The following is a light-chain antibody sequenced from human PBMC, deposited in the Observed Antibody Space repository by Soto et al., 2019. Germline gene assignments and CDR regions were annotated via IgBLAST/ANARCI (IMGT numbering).Light chain of an antibody. CDR3: QQYHNWPPT. Sequence: EIVLTQSPGTLSLSPGERATLSCRASQSLSNSELAWYQYKPGQAPRLLIYGASTRATGIPARFSGSGSGTEFTLTISSLQSEDLAVYFCQQYHNWPPTFGQGTKVDI. CDR1: QSLSNS. V-gene: IGKV3-15*01. CDR2: GAS. J-gene: IGKJ1*01.